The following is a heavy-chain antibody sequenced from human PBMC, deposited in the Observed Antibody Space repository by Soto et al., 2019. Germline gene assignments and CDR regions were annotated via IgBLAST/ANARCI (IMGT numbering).Heavy chain of an antibody. D-gene: IGHD3-22*01. CDR2: IKPYNGDT. CDR3: ARDSGYDTTGHSPFDH. CDR1: GYTFSDHI. V-gene: IGHV1-2*02. J-gene: IGHJ4*02. Sequence: ASVKVSCKTSGYTFSDHIIHWLRQVPGQRLEWMGWIKPYNGDTGYAQKFQGRVTLTGATTITTVYMELNSLGSDDTAVYFCARDSGYDTTGHSPFDHWGQGALVTVSS.